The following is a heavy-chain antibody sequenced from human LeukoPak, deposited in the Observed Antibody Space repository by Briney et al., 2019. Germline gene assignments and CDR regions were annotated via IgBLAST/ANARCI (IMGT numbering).Heavy chain of an antibody. CDR2: IYYSGST. CDR3: ARGRGDGDPPFDY. Sequence: PSETLSLTCTVSGGSISSSSYYWGWIRQPPGKGLEWIGSIYYSGSTYYNPSLKSRVTISVDTSKNQFSLKLSSVTAADTAVYYCARGRGDGDPPFDYWGQGTLVTVSS. J-gene: IGHJ4*02. V-gene: IGHV4-39*01. CDR1: GGSISSSSYY. D-gene: IGHD4-17*01.